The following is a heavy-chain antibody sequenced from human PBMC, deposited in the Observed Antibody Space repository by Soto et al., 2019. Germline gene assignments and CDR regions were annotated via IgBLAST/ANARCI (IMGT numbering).Heavy chain of an antibody. CDR3: AIEVKGYSYGYCYYYGMDV. V-gene: IGHV1-2*04. CDR2: INPNSGGT. CDR1: GYTFTGYY. J-gene: IGHJ6*02. Sequence: QVQLVQSGAEVKKPGSSVKVSCKASGYTFTGYYMHWVRQAPGQGLEWMGWINPNSGGTNYAQKFQGWVTMTRDTSISTAYMERSRLRSDDTAVYYCAIEVKGYSYGYCYYYGMDVWCQGTTVTVSS. D-gene: IGHD5-18*01.